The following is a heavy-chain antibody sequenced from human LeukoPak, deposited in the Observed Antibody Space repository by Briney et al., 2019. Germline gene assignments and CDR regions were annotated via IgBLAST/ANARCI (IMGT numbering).Heavy chain of an antibody. CDR3: AKGGGGRLIYYYYMDV. Sequence: TGGSLRLSCAASGFIFDDYAMHWVRQAPGKGLEWVSGITWNSDSIDYADSVKGRFTISRDNAKNSLYLQTNSLRAEDMALYYCAKGGGGRLIYYYYMDVWGKGTTVTVSS. V-gene: IGHV3-9*03. CDR1: GFIFDDYA. J-gene: IGHJ6*03. D-gene: IGHD3-16*01. CDR2: ITWNSDSI.